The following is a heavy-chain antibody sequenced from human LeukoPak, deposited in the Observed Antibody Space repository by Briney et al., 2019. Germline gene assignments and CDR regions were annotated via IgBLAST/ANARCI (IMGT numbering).Heavy chain of an antibody. CDR2: IYYSGST. Sequence: PSETLCLTCTVSGVSISGDYWSWIRQPPGPGLEWIGDIYYSGSTNYNPPLNSRVTITVDASKTQFSLKLSSMTAADAAVYYCARVGIAAAGSKFDYWGQGTLVTVSS. CDR3: ARVGIAAAGSKFDY. V-gene: IGHV4-59*01. J-gene: IGHJ4*02. CDR1: GVSISGDY. D-gene: IGHD6-13*01.